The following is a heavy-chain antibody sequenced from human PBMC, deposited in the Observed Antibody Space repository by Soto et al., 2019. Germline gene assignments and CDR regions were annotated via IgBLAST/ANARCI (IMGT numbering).Heavy chain of an antibody. CDR1: GFTFDDYA. CDR3: AKDNSYGAHDAFDI. D-gene: IGHD4-17*01. J-gene: IGHJ3*02. CDR2: ISWNSGSI. V-gene: IGHV3-9*01. Sequence: EVQLVESGGGLVQPGRSLRLSCAASGFTFDDYAMHWVRQAPGKGLEWVSGISWNSGSIGYADSVKGRFTISRDNAKNSLYLQMNSLRAEDTALYYCAKDNSYGAHDAFDIWGQGTMVTVSS.